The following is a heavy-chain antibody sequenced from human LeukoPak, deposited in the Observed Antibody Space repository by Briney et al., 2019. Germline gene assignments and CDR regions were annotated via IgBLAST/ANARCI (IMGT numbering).Heavy chain of an antibody. V-gene: IGHV1-2*02. CDR2: INPNSGGT. D-gene: IGHD3-10*01. J-gene: IGHJ6*02. CDR1: GYTFTGYY. Sequence: GASVKVSCKASGYTFTGYYMHWVRQAPGQGLEWMGWINPNSGGTNYAQKFQGRVTMTRDTSISTAYTELSRLRSDDTAVYYCARDPTLLWFGELLSYYYYHGMDVWGQGTTVTVSS. CDR3: ARDPTLLWFGELLSYYYYHGMDV.